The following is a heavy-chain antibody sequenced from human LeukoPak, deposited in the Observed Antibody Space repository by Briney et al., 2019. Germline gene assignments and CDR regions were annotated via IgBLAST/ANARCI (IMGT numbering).Heavy chain of an antibody. J-gene: IGHJ4*02. CDR3: ASQKTGTGGFDY. CDR1: GGSISSYY. CDR2: IYTSGST. V-gene: IGHV4-4*09. D-gene: IGHD1-7*01. Sequence: SETLSLTCTVSGGSISSYYWSWIRQPPGKGLEWIGYIYTSGSTNYNPSLKSRVTISVDTSKNQFSLKLGSVTAADTAVYYCASQKTGTGGFDYWGQGTLVTVSS.